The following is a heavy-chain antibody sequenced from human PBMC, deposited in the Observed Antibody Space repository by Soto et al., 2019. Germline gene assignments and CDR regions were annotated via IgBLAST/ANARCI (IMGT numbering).Heavy chain of an antibody. CDR1: GGSIYRRVYY. D-gene: IGHD2-15*01. CDR2: IDYNGVT. Sequence: SYTLSLTCAVSGGSIYRRVYYWGWIRQPPGRGLEWIGNIDYNGVTYSNPSLKSRVTISRDTSKNQFSLKLTSVTAADTALYYCGKVLVGATGHTDSDSWGPGTLVTVSS. CDR3: GKVLVGATGHTDSDS. J-gene: IGHJ4*02. V-gene: IGHV4-39*01.